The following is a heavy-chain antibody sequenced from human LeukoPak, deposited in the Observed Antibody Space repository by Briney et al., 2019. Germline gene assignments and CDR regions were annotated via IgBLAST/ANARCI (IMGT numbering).Heavy chain of an antibody. CDR3: AKDISDIVAGRLDY. J-gene: IGHJ4*02. D-gene: IGHD5-12*01. CDR1: GFTYGNAW. V-gene: IGHV3-53*05. CDR2: IYSGGST. Sequence: RAGGSLRLSCAASGFTYGNAWMSWVRQAPGKGLEWVSVIYSGGSTYYADSVKGRFTISRDNAKNSLYLQMNSLRAEDTALYYCAKDISDIVAGRLDYWGQGTLVTVSS.